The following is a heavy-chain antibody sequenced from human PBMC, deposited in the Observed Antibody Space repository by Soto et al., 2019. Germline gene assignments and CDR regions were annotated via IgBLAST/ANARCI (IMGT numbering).Heavy chain of an antibody. V-gene: IGHV6-1*01. CDR1: GDSVSSKTAA. J-gene: IGHJ4*02. CDR2: TYYRSNWRH. CDR3: AMGVAGSGFDL. Sequence: SQTLSLTCAVSGDSVSSKTAAWNWIRSSPSRGLEWLGRTYYRSNWRHDYAVSVKRRITVNPDTSKNHFSLQLNSVTPDDTAVYYCAMGVAGSGFDLWGQGTLVTGSS. D-gene: IGHD6-19*01.